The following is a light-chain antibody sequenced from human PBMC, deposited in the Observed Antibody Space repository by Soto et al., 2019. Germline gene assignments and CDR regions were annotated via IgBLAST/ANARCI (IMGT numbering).Light chain of an antibody. CDR3: QQFYSAPLT. CDR1: QSLLSSGDNKNY. Sequence: DIVLTQSPASLAVSLGERATINCKSSQSLLSSGDNKNYLGWCQQKSGQPPKLLINWASTRASGVPDRFSGSGSETDFTLTISNVQAEDVAVYFCQQFYSAPLTFGGGTKVEIK. CDR2: WAS. V-gene: IGKV4-1*01. J-gene: IGKJ4*01.